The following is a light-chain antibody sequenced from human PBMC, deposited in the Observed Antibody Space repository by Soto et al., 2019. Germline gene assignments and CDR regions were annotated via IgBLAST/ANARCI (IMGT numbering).Light chain of an antibody. Sequence: DIQLTQSPSFLSASVGDRVTITCRASQAISSYLAWYQQKPGKAPKLVIYAASTLQSGVPSTFSGSGSGTEFTLTISSLQPEDVATYYCQQLNSYPWTFGQGTKVEIK. J-gene: IGKJ1*01. CDR3: QQLNSYPWT. CDR2: AAS. V-gene: IGKV1-9*01. CDR1: QAISSY.